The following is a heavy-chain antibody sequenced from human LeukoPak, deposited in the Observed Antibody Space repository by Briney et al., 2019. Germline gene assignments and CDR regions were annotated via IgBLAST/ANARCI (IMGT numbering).Heavy chain of an antibody. Sequence: PGGSLTLPSAASGFIFSDHYMGWIRQAPGKGLEWVSYIDKSGTNIDYADSVKGRFTVSRDNTRNSLFLQMNSLSAEDTAVYFCAREERRLYGNPDHWGQGTLVTVSS. CDR3: AREERRLYGNPDH. CDR1: GFIFSDHY. V-gene: IGHV3-11*01. D-gene: IGHD2/OR15-2a*01. J-gene: IGHJ4*02. CDR2: IDKSGTNI.